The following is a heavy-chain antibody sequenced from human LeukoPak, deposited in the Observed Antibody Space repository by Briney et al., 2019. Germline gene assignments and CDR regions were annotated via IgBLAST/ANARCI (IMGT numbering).Heavy chain of an antibody. J-gene: IGHJ4*02. V-gene: IGHV4-39*01. CDR3: ASPFDSCNTCYRY. CDR2: INYGGIT. Sequence: SETLSLTCTVSGGSISSSTYYWGWIRQPPGNGLEWIGSINYGGITYYNPSLKSRVTISVDTSKNQFSLKLSSVTATDTALYYCASPFDSCNTCYRYWGQGTLVTVSS. D-gene: IGHD2-2*01. CDR1: GGSISSSTYY.